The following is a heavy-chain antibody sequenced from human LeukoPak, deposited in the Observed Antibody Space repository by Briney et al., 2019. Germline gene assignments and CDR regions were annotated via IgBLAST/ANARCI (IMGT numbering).Heavy chain of an antibody. CDR2: INPNGGGT. J-gene: IGHJ6*03. D-gene: IGHD6-19*01. Sequence: ASVKVSCKVSGYSLTELSMHWVRQAPGQGLEWMGWINPNGGGTNYAQKFQGRVTMTRDTSISTAYMELSRLRSDDTAVYYCARGSGLAVAGTFYYYMDVWGKGTTVTVSS. CDR3: ARGSGLAVAGTFYYYMDV. V-gene: IGHV1-2*02. CDR1: GYSLTELS.